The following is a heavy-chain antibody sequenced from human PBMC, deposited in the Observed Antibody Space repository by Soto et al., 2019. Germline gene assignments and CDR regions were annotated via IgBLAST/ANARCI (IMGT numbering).Heavy chain of an antibody. CDR2: IYHSGST. CDR1: GGSISSSNW. CDR3: ARADGSGYGSSTSCSDGMDV. D-gene: IGHD2-2*03. Sequence: PSETLSLTCAVSGGSISSSNWWSWVRQPPGKGLEWIGEIYHSGSTNYNPSLKSRVTISVDKSKNQFSLKLSSVTAADTAVYYCARADGSGYGSSTSCSDGMDVWGQGTTVPVSS. J-gene: IGHJ6*02. V-gene: IGHV4-4*02.